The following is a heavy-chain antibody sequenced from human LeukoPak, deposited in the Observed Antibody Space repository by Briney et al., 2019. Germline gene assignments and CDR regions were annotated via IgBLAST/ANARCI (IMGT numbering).Heavy chain of an antibody. Sequence: PSETLSLTCTVSGGSISDYYWSWIRQPPGKGLEGIGYISYSGSTNYNPSLKSRVTISLDTSKNQFSLKLSSVTAADTAVYYCARHRVTTFFDYWGQGTLVTVSS. D-gene: IGHD4-17*01. V-gene: IGHV4-59*08. J-gene: IGHJ4*02. CDR2: ISYSGST. CDR1: GGSISDYY. CDR3: ARHRVTTFFDY.